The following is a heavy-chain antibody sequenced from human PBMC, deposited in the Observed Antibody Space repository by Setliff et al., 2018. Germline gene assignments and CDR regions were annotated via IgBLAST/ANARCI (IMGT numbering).Heavy chain of an antibody. V-gene: IGHV4-34*01. J-gene: IGHJ4*02. CDR2: INHSGST. CDR3: RFLDGSYKNDY. D-gene: IGHD3-9*01. Sequence: KSSETLSLTCTVYGGSLSDYYWSWIRQPPGKGLEWIVEINHSGSTNYSPSLKSRVTISVDMSKNQLSLKLSSVTAADTAAYYCRFLDGSYKNDYWGQGTLVTVSS. CDR1: GGSLSDYY.